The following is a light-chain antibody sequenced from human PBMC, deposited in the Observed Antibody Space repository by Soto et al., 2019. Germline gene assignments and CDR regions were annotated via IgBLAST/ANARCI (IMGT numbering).Light chain of an antibody. V-gene: IGKV3-15*01. Sequence: ILMTQSPATLSVSPRERATLSCRASQSVSNNLAWYQQKPGQAPRLLIYDASTRATGIPARFSGSGSGTEFPLTLSGPQSEDFAVYYCQQYNNWPPWTFGQGTKVEIK. CDR2: DAS. CDR3: QQYNNWPPWT. J-gene: IGKJ1*01. CDR1: QSVSNN.